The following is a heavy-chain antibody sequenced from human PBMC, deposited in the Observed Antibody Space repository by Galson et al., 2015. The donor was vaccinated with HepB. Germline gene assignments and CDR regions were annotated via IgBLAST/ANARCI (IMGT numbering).Heavy chain of an antibody. Sequence: SLRLSCAASGFTFSSYSMNWVRQAPGKGLEWVSSISSSSSYICYADSVKGRFTISRDNAKNSLYLQMNSLRAEDTAVYYCARDSFVVVVAAPAAFDIWGQGTMVTVSS. CDR2: ISSSSSYI. J-gene: IGHJ3*02. CDR1: GFTFSSYS. CDR3: ARDSFVVVVAAPAAFDI. D-gene: IGHD2-15*01. V-gene: IGHV3-21*01.